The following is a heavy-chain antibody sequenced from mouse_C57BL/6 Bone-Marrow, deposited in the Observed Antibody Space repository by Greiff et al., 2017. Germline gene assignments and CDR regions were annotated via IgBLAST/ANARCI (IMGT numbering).Heavy chain of an antibody. Sequence: EVKLVESGGGLVKPGGSLKLSCAASGFTFSSYAMSWVRQTPEKRLEWVATISDGGSYTYYPDNVKGRFTISRDNAKNNLYLQMSHLKSEDTAMYYCARDRTGVFDYWGQGTTLTVSS. CDR1: GFTFSSYA. CDR3: ARDRTGVFDY. J-gene: IGHJ2*01. D-gene: IGHD4-1*01. V-gene: IGHV5-4*01. CDR2: ISDGGSYT.